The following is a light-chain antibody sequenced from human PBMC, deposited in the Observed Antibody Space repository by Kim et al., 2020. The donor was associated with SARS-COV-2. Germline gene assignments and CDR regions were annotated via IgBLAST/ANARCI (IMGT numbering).Light chain of an antibody. CDR3: CSYAGSSTVV. CDR2: EVS. V-gene: IGLV2-23*02. CDR1: SSDVWSYNL. Sequence: GHAITISCTGSSSDVWSYNLVSWYQQHQGKAPKLMIYEVSKRPSGVSNRFSGSKSGNTASLTISGLQAEDEADYYCCSYAGSSTVVFGGGTQLTVL. J-gene: IGLJ2*01.